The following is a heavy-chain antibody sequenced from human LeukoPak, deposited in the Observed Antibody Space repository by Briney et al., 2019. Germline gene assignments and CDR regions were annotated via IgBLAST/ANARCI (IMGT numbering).Heavy chain of an antibody. Sequence: PSETLSLTCTVSGGSISSYYWSWIRQPAGKGLEWIGRIYTSGSTNYNPSLKSRVTMSVDTSKNQFSLRLSSVTAADTAVYYCARVGHYGGNSGYFDYWGQGTLVTVSS. CDR1: GGSISSYY. CDR3: ARVGHYGGNSGYFDY. V-gene: IGHV4-4*07. CDR2: IYTSGST. J-gene: IGHJ4*02. D-gene: IGHD4-23*01.